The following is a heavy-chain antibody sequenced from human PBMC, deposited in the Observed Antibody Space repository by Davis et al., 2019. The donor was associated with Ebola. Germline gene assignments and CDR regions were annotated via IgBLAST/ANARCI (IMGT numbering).Heavy chain of an antibody. Sequence: SETLSLTCAVYGGSFSGYYWSWIRQPPGKGLEWIGEINHSGSTNYNPSLKSRVTISVDTSKNQFSLKLSSVIAADTAVYYCARTRGYSGYGLFDYWGQGTLVTVSS. V-gene: IGHV4-34*01. CDR2: INHSGST. D-gene: IGHD5-12*01. CDR1: GGSFSGYY. J-gene: IGHJ4*02. CDR3: ARTRGYSGYGLFDY.